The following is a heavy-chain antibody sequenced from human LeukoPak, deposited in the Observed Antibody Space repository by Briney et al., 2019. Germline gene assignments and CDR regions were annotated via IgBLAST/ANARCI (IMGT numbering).Heavy chain of an antibody. Sequence: KPSQTLSLTCALSRDSVSSISAAWNWIRQSPSRGLEWLGRTYYRSKWYNDYAVSVKSRITINPDTSKNQFSLQLNSVTPEDTAVYYCAREPRSSLGIGNWFDPWGQGTLVTVSS. CDR1: RDSVSSISAA. V-gene: IGHV6-1*01. J-gene: IGHJ5*02. CDR2: TYYRSKWYN. D-gene: IGHD7-27*01. CDR3: AREPRSSLGIGNWFDP.